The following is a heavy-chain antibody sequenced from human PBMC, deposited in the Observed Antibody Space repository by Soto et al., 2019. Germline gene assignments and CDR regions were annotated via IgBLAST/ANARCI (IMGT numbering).Heavy chain of an antibody. CDR2: ISKSAASK. CDR1: GFTFSDYA. CDR3: VNDSWAGGGGDPNFSFPCMDI. V-gene: IGHV3-23*01. Sequence: GGSLRLSCAASGFTFSDYAMGWVRQAPGKGLEWVSTISKSAASKYYADPVMGRFAVSRDNSKNILYLQMNSLSTADTALYYCVNDSWAGGGGDPNFSFPCMDIWDQETTVAISS. J-gene: IGHJ6*02. D-gene: IGHD1-1*01.